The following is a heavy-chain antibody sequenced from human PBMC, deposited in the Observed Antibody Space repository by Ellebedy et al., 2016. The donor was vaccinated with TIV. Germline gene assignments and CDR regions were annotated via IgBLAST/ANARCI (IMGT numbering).Heavy chain of an antibody. J-gene: IGHJ6*02. CDR3: ARDQGGYFYYGMDV. CDR2: ISFDGNNQ. V-gene: IGHV3-30-3*01. D-gene: IGHD3-16*01. CDR1: GFTFSMFA. Sequence: GESLKISCAASGFTFSMFAIHWVRQAPGKGLEWVAVISFDGNNQYYADSVKGRFTISRDNSKNTLYLQVINLRPEDTAVYYCARDQGGYFYYGMDVWGQGTTVIVSS.